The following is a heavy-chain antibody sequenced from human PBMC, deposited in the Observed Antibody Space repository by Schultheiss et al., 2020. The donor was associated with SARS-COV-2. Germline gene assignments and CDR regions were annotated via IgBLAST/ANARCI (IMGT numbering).Heavy chain of an antibody. D-gene: IGHD3-22*01. CDR1: GGSISSGSYY. V-gene: IGHV4-61*02. J-gene: IGHJ4*02. CDR2: IYTSGST. Sequence: SETLSLTCTVSGGSISSGSYYWSWIRQPAGKGLEWIGRIYTSGSTNYNPSLKSRVTISVDTSKNQFSLKLSSVTAADTAVYYCARDLSTVDYDSNYWGQGTLVTVS. CDR3: ARDLSTVDYDSNY.